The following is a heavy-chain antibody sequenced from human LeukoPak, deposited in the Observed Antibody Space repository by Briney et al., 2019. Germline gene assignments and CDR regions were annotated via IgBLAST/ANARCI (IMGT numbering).Heavy chain of an antibody. J-gene: IGHJ4*02. V-gene: IGHV4-39*07. CDR1: GGSISSSSYY. D-gene: IGHD6-19*01. Sequence: SETLSLTCTVSGGSISSSSYYWGWIRQPPGKGLEWIGSIYYSGSTYYNPSLKSRVTISVDTSKNQFSLKLSSVTAADTAVYYCVGIAVAGPGGFFDYWGQGTLVTVSS. CDR2: IYYSGST. CDR3: VGIAVAGPGGFFDY.